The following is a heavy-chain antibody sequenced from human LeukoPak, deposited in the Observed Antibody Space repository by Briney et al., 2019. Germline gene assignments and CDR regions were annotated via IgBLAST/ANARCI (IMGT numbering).Heavy chain of an antibody. CDR1: GGTFSSYA. CDR2: IIPVFDTA. J-gene: IGHJ6*03. Sequence: ASVKVSCKASGGTFSSYAISWLRQAPGQGLEWMGGIIPVFDTANYAQKFQGRVTITADESTSTAYMELSSLRSEDTAVYYCARVGYCSGGSCPRRNYYYYYMDVWGKGTTVTISS. V-gene: IGHV1-69*13. D-gene: IGHD2-15*01. CDR3: ARVGYCSGGSCPRRNYYYYYMDV.